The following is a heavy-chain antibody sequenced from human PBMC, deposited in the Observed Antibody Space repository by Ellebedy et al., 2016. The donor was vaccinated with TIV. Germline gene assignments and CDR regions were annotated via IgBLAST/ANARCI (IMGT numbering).Heavy chain of an antibody. Sequence: SETLSLTCTVSGGSISTSSYYWSWIRQPAGKGLERIGRIYTSGSTNYNPSLKSRVTMSVDTSKNQFSLKLSSVTAADTAVYYCVKPTRSTVTTFGGAFDIWGQGTMVTVSS. CDR2: IYTSGST. V-gene: IGHV4-61*02. J-gene: IGHJ3*02. CDR1: GGSISTSSYY. D-gene: IGHD3-16*02. CDR3: VKPTRSTVTTFGGAFDI.